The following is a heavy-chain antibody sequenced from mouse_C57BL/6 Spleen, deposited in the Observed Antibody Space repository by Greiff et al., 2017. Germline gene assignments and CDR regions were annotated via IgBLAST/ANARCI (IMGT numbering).Heavy chain of an antibody. D-gene: IGHD2-5*01. V-gene: IGHV5-4*03. CDR3: ARVYYSNFMDY. Sequence: EVKLVESGGGLVKPGGSLKLSCAASGFTFSSYAMSWVRQTPEKRLEWVATISDGGSYTYYPDNVKGRFTISRDNAKNNLYLQMSHLKSEDTAMYYCARVYYSNFMDYWGQGTSVTVSS. J-gene: IGHJ4*01. CDR1: GFTFSSYA. CDR2: ISDGGSYT.